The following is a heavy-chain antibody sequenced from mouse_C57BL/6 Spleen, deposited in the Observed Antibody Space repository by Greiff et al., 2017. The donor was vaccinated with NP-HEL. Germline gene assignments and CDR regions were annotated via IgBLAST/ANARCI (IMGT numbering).Heavy chain of an antibody. CDR1: GYTFTDYY. V-gene: IGHV1-76*01. J-gene: IGHJ4*01. CDR3: ARTQLALDY. CDR2: IYPGSGNT. Sequence: VQLQQSGAELVRPGASVKLSCKASGYTFTDYYINWVKQRPGQGLEWIARIYPGSGNTYYNEKFKGKATLTAEKSSSTAYMQLSSLTSEDSAVYFCARTQLALDYWGQGTSVTVSS. D-gene: IGHD4-1*02.